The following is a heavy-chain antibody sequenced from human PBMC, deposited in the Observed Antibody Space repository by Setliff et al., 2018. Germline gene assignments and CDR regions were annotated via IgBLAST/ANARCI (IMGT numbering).Heavy chain of an antibody. J-gene: IGHJ3*02. CDR3: AISTIFGVVSPTPDAFDI. V-gene: IGHV1-69*13. CDR1: GGTFSSYA. D-gene: IGHD3-3*01. CDR2: IIPIFGTA. Sequence: EASVKVSCKASGGTFSSYAISWVRQAPGQGLEWMGWIIPIFGTANYAQKFQGRVTITADESTSTAYMELSSLRSEDTAVYYCAISTIFGVVSPTPDAFDIWGQGTMVTVSS.